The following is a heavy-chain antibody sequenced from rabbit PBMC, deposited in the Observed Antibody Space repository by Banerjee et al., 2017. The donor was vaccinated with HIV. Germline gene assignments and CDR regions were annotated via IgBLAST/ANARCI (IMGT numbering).Heavy chain of an antibody. CDR2: INTSSGNT. V-gene: IGHV1S43*01. CDR1: GFSFSNKYV. CDR3: ARDPGAWNDFNL. Sequence: QEQLEESGGGLVKPEGSLTLTCKASGFSFSNKYVMCWVRQAPGKGLEWIACINTSSGNTVYASWAKGRFTISRSTSLNTVDLKMTSLTAADTATYFCARDPGAWNDFNLWGPGTLVTVS. J-gene: IGHJ4*01. D-gene: IGHD3-1*01.